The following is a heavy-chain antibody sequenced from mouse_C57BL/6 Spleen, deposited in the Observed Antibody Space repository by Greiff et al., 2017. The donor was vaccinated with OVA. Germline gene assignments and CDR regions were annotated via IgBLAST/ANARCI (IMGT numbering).Heavy chain of an antibody. CDR3: ARGQSMVTRGAWFAY. CDR2: IDPSDSYT. Sequence: QVQLQQSGAELVRPGTSVKLSCKASGYTFTSYWMHWVKQRPGQGLEWIGVIDPSDSYTNYNQKFKGKATLTVDTSSSTAYMQLSSLTSEDSAVYYCARGQSMVTRGAWFAYWGQGTLVTVSA. J-gene: IGHJ3*01. D-gene: IGHD2-2*01. V-gene: IGHV1-59*01. CDR1: GYTFTSYW.